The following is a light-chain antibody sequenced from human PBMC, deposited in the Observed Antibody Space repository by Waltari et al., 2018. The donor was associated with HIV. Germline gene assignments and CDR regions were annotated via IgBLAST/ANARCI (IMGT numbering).Light chain of an antibody. CDR2: EGI. CDR3: CSYGGSSNWL. J-gene: IGLJ2*01. Sequence: QSALTQPASVSGSPGQSITISCTGTSSDIGNYNLFSWYQQHPGKAPKLIIYEGIKRPSGVSNRISGSKSANTASLTISGLQAEDEADYYCCSYGGSSNWLFGGGTKLTVL. CDR1: SSDIGNYNL. V-gene: IGLV2-23*01.